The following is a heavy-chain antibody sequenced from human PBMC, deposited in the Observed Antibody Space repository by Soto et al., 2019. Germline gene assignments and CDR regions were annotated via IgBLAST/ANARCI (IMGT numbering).Heavy chain of an antibody. D-gene: IGHD3-22*01. J-gene: IGHJ4*02. V-gene: IGHV4-34*01. Sequence: QVQLQQWGAGLLKPSETLSLTCAVYGGSFSGYYWSWIRQPPGKGLEWIGEINHSGSTNYNPSLKSRVTISVDTSKNQFSLKLSSVTAADTAVYYCARGYSVRCYYDSSGYHYFDYWGQGTLVTVSS. CDR2: INHSGST. CDR3: ARGYSVRCYYDSSGYHYFDY. CDR1: GGSFSGYY.